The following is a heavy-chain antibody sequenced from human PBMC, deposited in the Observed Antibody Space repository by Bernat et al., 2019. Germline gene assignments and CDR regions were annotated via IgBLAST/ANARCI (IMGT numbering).Heavy chain of an antibody. V-gene: IGHV3-33*01. D-gene: IGHD2-2*01. CDR1: GFTFSSYG. CDR3: ARDPIVVVPAALYGMDV. Sequence: QVQLVESGGGVVQPVRSLRLSCAASGFTFSSYGMHWVRQAPGKGLEWVAVIWYDGSNKYYADSVKGRFTISRDNSKNTLYLQMNSLRAEDTAVYYCARDPIVVVPAALYGMDVWGQGTTVTVSS. J-gene: IGHJ6*02. CDR2: IWYDGSNK.